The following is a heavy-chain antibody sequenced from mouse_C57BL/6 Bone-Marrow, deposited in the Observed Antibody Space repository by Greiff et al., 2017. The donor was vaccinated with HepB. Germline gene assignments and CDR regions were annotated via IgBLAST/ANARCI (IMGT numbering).Heavy chain of an antibody. CDR1: GYTFTDYY. CDR2: INPNNGGT. V-gene: IGHV1-26*01. Sequence: EVQLQQSGPELVKPGASVKISCKASGYTFTDYYMNWVKQSHGKSLEWIGDINPNNGGTSYNQKFKGKATLTVDKSSSTAYMELRSLTSEDSAVYYCARKGELFRGFYYAMDYWGQGTSVTVSS. J-gene: IGHJ4*01. CDR3: ARKGELFRGFYYAMDY. D-gene: IGHD1-1*02.